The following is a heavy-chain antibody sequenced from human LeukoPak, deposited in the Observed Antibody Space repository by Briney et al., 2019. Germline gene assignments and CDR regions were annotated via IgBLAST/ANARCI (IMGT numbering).Heavy chain of an antibody. J-gene: IGHJ4*02. CDR3: AKARGYSSGSAYFDS. D-gene: IGHD6-19*01. V-gene: IGHV3-9*01. Sequence: GRSLRLSCAASGFTFDDYAMHWVRQAPGKGLEWVSGISWNSGSIGYADSVKGRFTISRDNAKNSLYLQMNSLRAEDTALYYCAKARGYSSGSAYFDSWGQGTLVTVSS. CDR2: ISWNSGSI. CDR1: GFTFDDYA.